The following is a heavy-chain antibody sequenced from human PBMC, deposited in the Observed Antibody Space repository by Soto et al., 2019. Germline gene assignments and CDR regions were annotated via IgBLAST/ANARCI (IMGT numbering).Heavy chain of an antibody. J-gene: IGHJ4*02. CDR2: IWYDGSNK. CDR1: GFTFSSYG. D-gene: IGHD6-19*01. CDR3: AREREQWLIIDY. Sequence: GSLRLSCAASGFTFSSYGMHWVRQAPGKGLEWVAVIWYDGSNKYYADSVKGRFTISRDNSKNTLYLQMNSLRAEDTAVYYCAREREQWLIIDYWGQGTLVTVSS. V-gene: IGHV3-33*01.